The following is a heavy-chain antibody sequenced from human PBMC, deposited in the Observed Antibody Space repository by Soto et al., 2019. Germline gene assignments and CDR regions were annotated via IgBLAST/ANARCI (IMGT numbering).Heavy chain of an antibody. CDR2: IIPIFGTA. V-gene: IGHV1-69*01. Sequence: QVQLVQSGAEVKKPGSSVKVSCKASGGTFSSYAISWVRQAPGQGLEWMGGIIPIFGTANYAQKFQGRVTITADESTSTAYKELSSLRSEDKAVYYCARDKRIAGAKGWRNYYYGIDVWGQGTTVTVSS. CDR3: ARDKRIAGAKGWRNYYYGIDV. D-gene: IGHD6-13*01. CDR1: GGTFSSYA. J-gene: IGHJ6*02.